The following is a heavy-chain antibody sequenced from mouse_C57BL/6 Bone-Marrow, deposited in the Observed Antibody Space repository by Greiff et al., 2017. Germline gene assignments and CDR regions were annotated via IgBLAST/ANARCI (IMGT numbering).Heavy chain of an antibody. CDR1: GYTFTSYG. V-gene: IGHV1-81*01. J-gene: IGHJ2*01. CDR2: IYPRSGNT. Sequence: VKLMESGAELARPGASVKLSCKASGYTFTSYGISWVKQRTGQGLEWIGEIYPRSGNTYYNEKFKGKATLTADKSSSTAYMELRSLTSEDSAVYVCARLRRDHFDYWGQGTTLTVSS. CDR3: ARLRRDHFDY. D-gene: IGHD2-12*01.